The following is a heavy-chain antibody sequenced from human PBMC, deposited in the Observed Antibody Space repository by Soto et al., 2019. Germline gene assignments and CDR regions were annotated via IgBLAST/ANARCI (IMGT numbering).Heavy chain of an antibody. J-gene: IGHJ4*02. CDR2: INAGNGNT. D-gene: IGHD3-16*02. CDR1: GYTFTSYA. Sequence: ASVKVSCKASGYTFTSYAMHWVRQAPGQRLEWMGWINAGNGNTKYSQKFQGRVTITRDTSASTAYKELSSLRSEDTAVYYCARDPSIMSTFGGVIGPFDYWGQGTLVTVSS. CDR3: ARDPSIMSTFGGVIGPFDY. V-gene: IGHV1-3*01.